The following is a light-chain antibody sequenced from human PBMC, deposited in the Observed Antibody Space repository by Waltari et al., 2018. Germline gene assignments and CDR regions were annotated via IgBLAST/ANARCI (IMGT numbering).Light chain of an antibody. V-gene: IGLV2-8*01. CDR1: SSHVGNYNY. CDR3: SSYAGSSYV. Sequence: QSALTQPPSASGSLGQSVTISCTGTSSHVGNYNYVSCYQQHPGRAPKLIIYDVNRRPSGVPDRFSGSKSGNTASLAVSGLQPEDEADYYCSSYAGSSYVFGTGTTVTVL. J-gene: IGLJ1*01. CDR2: DVN.